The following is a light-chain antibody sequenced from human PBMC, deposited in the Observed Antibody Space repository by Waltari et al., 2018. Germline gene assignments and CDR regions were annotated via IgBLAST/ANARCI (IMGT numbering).Light chain of an antibody. Sequence: DIVLTQSPGTLSLSPGERATLSCRASQSVSSSYLAWYQQKPGQAPRLIIYGASSRATGIPDRFSGSGSGTDFSLTISRLEPEDFAVYYCQRYGSSPLTFGGGTKVEIK. J-gene: IGKJ4*01. V-gene: IGKV3-20*01. CDR2: GAS. CDR1: QSVSSSY. CDR3: QRYGSSPLT.